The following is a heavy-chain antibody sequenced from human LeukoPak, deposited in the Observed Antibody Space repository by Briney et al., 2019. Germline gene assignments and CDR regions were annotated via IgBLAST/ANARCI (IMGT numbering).Heavy chain of an antibody. CDR1: GGSISSYY. J-gene: IGHJ4*02. CDR3: ARVGDCTNGVCPDY. Sequence: SETLSRTCTVSGGSISSYYWSWIRQPPGKGLEWIGYIYYSGSTNYNPSLKSRVTISVDTSKNQFSLKLSSVTAADTAVYYCARVGDCTNGVCPDYWGQGTLVTVSS. D-gene: IGHD2-8*01. CDR2: IYYSGST. V-gene: IGHV4-59*01.